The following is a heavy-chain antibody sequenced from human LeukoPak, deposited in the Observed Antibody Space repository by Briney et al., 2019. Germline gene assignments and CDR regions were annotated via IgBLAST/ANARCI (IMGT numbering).Heavy chain of an antibody. CDR3: ARSGFGIEVAGDS. V-gene: IGHV4-39*07. J-gene: IGHJ4*02. CDR1: SGSFSTYY. Sequence: NASETLSLTCTVYSGSFSTYYWNWIRQPPGKGLEWMGSIYYTGSSHYNPSLKSRATISVDTSKNQFSLKLSSVTAADTAVYYCARSGFGIEVAGDSWGQGTLVTVSS. D-gene: IGHD6-19*01. CDR2: IYYTGSS.